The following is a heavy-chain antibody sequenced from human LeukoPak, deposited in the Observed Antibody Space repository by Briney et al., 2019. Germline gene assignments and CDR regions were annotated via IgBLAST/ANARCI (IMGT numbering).Heavy chain of an antibody. CDR2: ISYDGSNK. V-gene: IGHV3-30*18. CDR1: GFTFSSYG. Sequence: GRSLRLSCAASGFTFSSYGMHWVRQAPGKWQEGVAVISYDGSNKYYADSVKGRFTISRDNSKNTLYLQMNSLRAEDTAVYYCAKGSPDYGDYWYWGQGTLVTVSS. CDR3: AKGSPDYGDYWY. D-gene: IGHD4-17*01. J-gene: IGHJ4*02.